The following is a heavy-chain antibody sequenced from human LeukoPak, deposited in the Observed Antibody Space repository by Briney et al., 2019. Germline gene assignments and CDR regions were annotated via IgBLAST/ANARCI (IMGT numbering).Heavy chain of an antibody. Sequence: PGGSLRLSCAASGFTFRRYTLNWVRQAPGKGLEWISYIGSDNTTIDYADSVKGRFTISTDTSKNTLSLQMNSLRAEDTAVYYCARGPDILTHYSFDYWGQGTLVTVSS. J-gene: IGHJ4*02. CDR3: ARGPDILTHYSFDY. D-gene: IGHD3-9*01. CDR2: IGSDNTTI. CDR1: GFTFRRYT. V-gene: IGHV3-48*01.